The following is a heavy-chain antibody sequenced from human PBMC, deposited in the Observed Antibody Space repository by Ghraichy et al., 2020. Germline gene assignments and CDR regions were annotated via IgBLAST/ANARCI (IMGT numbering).Heavy chain of an antibody. CDR2: INHSGST. V-gene: IGHV4-34*01. Sequence: SETLSLTCAVYGGSFSGYYWSWIRQPPGKGLEWIGEINHSGSTNYNPSLKSRVTISVDTSKNQFSLKLSSVTAADTAVYYCARGGGRGAFDIWGQGTMVTVSS. CDR3: ARGGGRGAFDI. D-gene: IGHD3-16*01. J-gene: IGHJ3*02. CDR1: GGSFSGYY.